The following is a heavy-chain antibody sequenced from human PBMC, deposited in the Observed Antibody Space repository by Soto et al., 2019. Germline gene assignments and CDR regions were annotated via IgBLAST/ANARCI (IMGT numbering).Heavy chain of an antibody. CDR2: ISYDGSNK. Sequence: QVQLVESGGGVVQPGRSLRLSCAASGFTFSSYAMHWVRQAPGKGLEWVAVISYDGSNKYYTDSVKGRFTISRDNYKNTLYLQMNSLRAEDTAVYYCARPLWRDDYNWGYCDLWGRGTLVTVSS. D-gene: IGHD4-4*01. CDR1: GFTFSSYA. J-gene: IGHJ2*01. V-gene: IGHV3-30-3*01. CDR3: ARPLWRDDYNWGYCDL.